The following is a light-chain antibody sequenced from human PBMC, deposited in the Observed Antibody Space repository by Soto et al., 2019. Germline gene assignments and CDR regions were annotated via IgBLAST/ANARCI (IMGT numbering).Light chain of an antibody. CDR1: SSDIGGYYF. V-gene: IGLV2-14*01. J-gene: IGLJ1*01. Sequence: HSALTQPSSVSGSPGQSITISCTGTSSDIGGYYFVSWYQQQPGKAPKLMIYEVTNRPSGVSNRFSGYKSGNTASPTISGLQAEDEADYYFNSYTRFSTYVFGTGTKVTVL. CDR2: EVT. CDR3: NSYTRFSTYV.